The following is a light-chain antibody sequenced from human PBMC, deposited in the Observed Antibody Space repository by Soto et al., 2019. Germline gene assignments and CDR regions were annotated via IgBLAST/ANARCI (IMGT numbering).Light chain of an antibody. CDR2: GAS. V-gene: IGKV3-15*01. Sequence: EVVMTQSPATLSVSPGERATLSCRASQSVTANMAWYQQKPGQAPRLLIYGASTRATGIPARFSGSGSGTDFTLTISRLEPEDFAVYSCQQYVSIPLTFGGGTKVDIK. J-gene: IGKJ4*01. CDR1: QSVTAN. CDR3: QQYVSIPLT.